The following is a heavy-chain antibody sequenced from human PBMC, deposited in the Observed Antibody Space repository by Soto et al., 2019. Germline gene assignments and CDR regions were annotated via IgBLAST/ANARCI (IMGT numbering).Heavy chain of an antibody. CDR1: GGTFSSYA. J-gene: IGHJ4*02. Sequence: QVQLVQSGAEVKKPGSSVKVSCKASGGTFSSYAISWVRQAPGQGLEWMGGIIAILGTANYAQKFQGRVTITADESTSTAYMELSSLRSEDTAVYYCARDAARYSYGSHFDYWGQGTLVTGSS. D-gene: IGHD5-18*01. CDR2: IIAILGTA. CDR3: ARDAARYSYGSHFDY. V-gene: IGHV1-69*01.